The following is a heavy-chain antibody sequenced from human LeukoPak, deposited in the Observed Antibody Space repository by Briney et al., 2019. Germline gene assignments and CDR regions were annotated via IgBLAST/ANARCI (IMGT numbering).Heavy chain of an antibody. D-gene: IGHD3-9*01. J-gene: IGHJ5*02. CDR2: MNPNSGNT. Sequence: ASVKVSCKASGGTFSSYAISWVRQATGQGLEWMGWMNPNSGNTGYAQKFQGRVTMTRNTSISTAYMELSSLRSEDTAVYYCARGRYFDWSRDTSVVRPWGQGTLVTVSS. CDR3: ARGRYFDWSRDTSVVRP. V-gene: IGHV1-8*02. CDR1: GGTFSSYA.